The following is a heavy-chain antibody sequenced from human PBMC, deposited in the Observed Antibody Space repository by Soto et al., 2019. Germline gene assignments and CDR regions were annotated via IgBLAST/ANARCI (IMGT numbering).Heavy chain of an antibody. V-gene: IGHV1-18*01. D-gene: IGHD3-22*01. J-gene: IGHJ3*02. Sequence: GSVKVSCKTSAFPFNSYRFTWVRQAPGQGLEWMGWISAYSGNTNYAQKLQGRLTMTTDTSTSTAYMELRSLRSDDTAVYYCARIKFTYYYDTSGSGAFDMWGQGTMVTVSS. CDR2: ISAYSGNT. CDR3: ARIKFTYYYDTSGSGAFDM. CDR1: AFPFNSYR.